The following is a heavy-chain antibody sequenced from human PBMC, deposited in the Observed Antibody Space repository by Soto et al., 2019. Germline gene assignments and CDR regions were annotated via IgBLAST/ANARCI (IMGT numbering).Heavy chain of an antibody. CDR3: ASPRYSGYDLYQGFAVAGVDY. Sequence: QVQLVESGGGVVRPGRSLRLSCAASGFTISSHIMHWVRQAPGKGLEWVAAVSYDGSKKYYADSVRGRFTISRDESMDTLHLQINSLGPEDTAVYFCASPRYSGYDLYQGFAVAGVDYWGQGSLVTVSS. D-gene: IGHD5-12*01. CDR2: VSYDGSKK. CDR1: GFTISSHI. J-gene: IGHJ4*02. V-gene: IGHV3-30-3*01.